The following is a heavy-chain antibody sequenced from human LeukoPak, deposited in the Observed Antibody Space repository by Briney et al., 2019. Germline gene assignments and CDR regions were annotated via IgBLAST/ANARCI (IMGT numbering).Heavy chain of an antibody. Sequence: SETLSLTCAVSGYSISSGHYWGWIRQPPGKGLEWIGSMYHSGSTYYNPPLKSRVTISEDTSKNQFSLKLCSVTAADTAVYYCARGPRFGELLWHWFDPWGQGTLVTVSS. CDR3: ARGPRFGELLWHWFDP. CDR1: GYSISSGHY. D-gene: IGHD3-10*01. V-gene: IGHV4-38-2*01. CDR2: MYHSGST. J-gene: IGHJ5*02.